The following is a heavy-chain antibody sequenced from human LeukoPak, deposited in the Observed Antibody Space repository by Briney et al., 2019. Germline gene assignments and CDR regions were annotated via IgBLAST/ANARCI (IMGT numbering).Heavy chain of an antibody. CDR3: AKVLPSTSSPDP. V-gene: IGHV3-23*01. J-gene: IGHJ5*02. CDR2: ISVSGGTT. D-gene: IGHD6-6*01. Sequence: GGSLRLSCAASGFTFSTFDMTWVRQAPGKGLEWVSGISVSGGTTYYADSVKGRFSISRDNSKNTMYLQMNSLRAKDTAVYYCAKVLPSTSSPDPWGQGTLVTVSS. CDR1: GFTFSTFD.